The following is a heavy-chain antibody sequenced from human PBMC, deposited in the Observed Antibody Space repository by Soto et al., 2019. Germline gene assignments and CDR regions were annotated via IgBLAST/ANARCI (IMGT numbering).Heavy chain of an antibody. CDR2: IYVTGAV. Sequence: PSETLSLTCSVSGAALNSGNYYWSWIRQVPGKGLEWIGHIYVTGAVDYNPSLRDRITISQDTSERQFSLNLRLVTAADTAGYYCARLRIATNNYKWFDPSGQSPLVTVSS. D-gene: IGHD2-21*01. CDR3: ARLRIATNNYKWFDP. V-gene: IGHV4-31*03. J-gene: IGHJ5*02. CDR1: GAALNSGNYY.